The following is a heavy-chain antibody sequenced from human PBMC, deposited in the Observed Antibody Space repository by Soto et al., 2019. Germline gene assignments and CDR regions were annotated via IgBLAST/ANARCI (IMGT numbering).Heavy chain of an antibody. J-gene: IGHJ4*02. CDR2: ISGSGGST. CDR3: AKGPPGDEWELLSCYFDY. V-gene: IGHV3-23*01. Sequence: EVQLLESGGGLVQPGGSLRLSCAASGFTFSSYAMSWVRQAPGKGLEWVSAISGSGGSTYYADSVKGRFTISRDNSKNARYLQMNSLRAEDTAVYYCAKGPPGDEWELLSCYFDYWGQGTLVTVSS. CDR1: GFTFSSYA. D-gene: IGHD1-26*01.